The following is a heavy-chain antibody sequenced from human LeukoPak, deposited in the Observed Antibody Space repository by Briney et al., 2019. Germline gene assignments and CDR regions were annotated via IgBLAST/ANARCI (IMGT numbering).Heavy chain of an antibody. J-gene: IGHJ4*02. Sequence: PGGSLRLSCAASGFTFSSYAMSWVRQAPGKGLEWVSGISGSDGSTNYADSVKGRFTISRENSKNTLYLQMNSLRAEDTAVYYCAKDPFPSSGSYLGYFDYWGQGTLVTVSS. V-gene: IGHV3-23*01. CDR2: ISGSDGST. CDR3: AKDPFPSSGSYLGYFDY. D-gene: IGHD1-26*01. CDR1: GFTFSSYA.